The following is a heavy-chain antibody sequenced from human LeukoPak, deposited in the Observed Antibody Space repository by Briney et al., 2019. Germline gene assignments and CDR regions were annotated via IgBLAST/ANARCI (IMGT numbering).Heavy chain of an antibody. J-gene: IGHJ4*02. Sequence: PGGSLRLSCAASGFTFSSYGMHWVRQAPGKGLEWVAFIRYDGNNKYYADSVKGRFTISRDNSKNTLYLQMNSLRPEDTAVYYCARSRRRELLGTYFDYWGQGTLVTVSS. D-gene: IGHD1-26*01. CDR2: IRYDGNNK. CDR3: ARSRRRELLGTYFDY. CDR1: GFTFSSYG. V-gene: IGHV3-30*02.